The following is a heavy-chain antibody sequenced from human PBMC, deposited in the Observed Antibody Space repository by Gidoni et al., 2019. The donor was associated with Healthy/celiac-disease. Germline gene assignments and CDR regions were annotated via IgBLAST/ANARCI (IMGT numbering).Heavy chain of an antibody. CDR1: GFSLSTSGVG. CDR3: AHTGLLWFGSFFDY. V-gene: IGHV2-5*02. D-gene: IGHD3-10*01. CDR2: IYWDDDK. Sequence: QITLKESGPTLVKPTQTLTLTCTFSGFSLSTSGVGVGRIRQPPGKALEWLALIYWDDDKRYSPSLKSRLTITKDTSKNQVVLTMTNMDPVDTATYYCAHTGLLWFGSFFDYWGQGTLVTVSS. J-gene: IGHJ4*02.